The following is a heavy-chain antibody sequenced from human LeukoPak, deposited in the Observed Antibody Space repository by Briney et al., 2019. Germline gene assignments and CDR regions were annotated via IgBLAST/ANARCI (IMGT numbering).Heavy chain of an antibody. Sequence: GGSPRLSCAASGFTVSSNYMSWVRQAPGKGLEWVSVIYSGGSTYYADSVKGRFTISRDNSKNTLYLQMNSLRAEDTAVYYCARDLLGYSSSWSLWNDQDYYYGMDVWGQGTTVTVSS. CDR2: IYSGGST. CDR3: ARDLLGYSSSWSLWNDQDYYYGMDV. J-gene: IGHJ6*02. CDR1: GFTVSSNY. V-gene: IGHV3-53*01. D-gene: IGHD6-13*01.